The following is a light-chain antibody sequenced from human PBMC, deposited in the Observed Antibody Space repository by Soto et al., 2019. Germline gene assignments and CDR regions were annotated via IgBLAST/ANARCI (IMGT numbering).Light chain of an antibody. CDR2: GVS. CDR1: QSVSSSS. CDR3: QQYDSSPPIT. V-gene: IGKV3-20*01. Sequence: EFTESPSALSLSPGDRATLSCRASQSVSSSSLAWYQQKPGQAPRLLMYGVSYRATGIPDRFSGGGSGTDFTLTISRLEPEDFAVYYCQQYDSSPPITSGQGTRLEI. J-gene: IGKJ5*01.